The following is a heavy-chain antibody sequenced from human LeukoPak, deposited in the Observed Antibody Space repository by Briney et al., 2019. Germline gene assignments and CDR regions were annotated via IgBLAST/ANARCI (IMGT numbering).Heavy chain of an antibody. D-gene: IGHD6-13*01. Sequence: SETLSLTCTVSGGSISSYYWSWIRQPPGKGLEWIGYIYYSGSTNYNPSLKSRVTISVDTSKNQFSLKLSSVTAADTAVYYRARGVGSSSWYGNYYYYGMDVWGQGTTVTVSS. CDR2: IYYSGST. CDR3: ARGVGSSSWYGNYYYYGMDV. V-gene: IGHV4-59*01. J-gene: IGHJ6*02. CDR1: GGSISSYY.